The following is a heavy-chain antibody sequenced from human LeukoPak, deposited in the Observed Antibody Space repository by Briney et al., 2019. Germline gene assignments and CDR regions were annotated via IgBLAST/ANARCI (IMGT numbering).Heavy chain of an antibody. CDR3: ARNLRPDFDY. J-gene: IGHJ4*02. Sequence: SPTLSLTCAISGDSVYIGSSAWSWIRQSPSRGLEWLGRTYYRSKWNHDYAESVKSRITINPDTSKNEFSLQLNSVTPEDTAVYYCARNLRPDFDYWGQGTLVTVSS. CDR2: TYYRSKWNH. V-gene: IGHV6-1*01. CDR1: GDSVYIGSSA.